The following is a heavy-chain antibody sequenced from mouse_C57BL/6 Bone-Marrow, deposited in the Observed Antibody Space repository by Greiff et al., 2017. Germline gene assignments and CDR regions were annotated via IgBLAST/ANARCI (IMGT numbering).Heavy chain of an antibody. D-gene: IGHD4-1*01. Sequence: QVQLQQPGAELVRPGSSVKLSCKASGYTFTSYWMHWVKQRPIQGLEWIGNIDPSDSETHYNQKFKDKATLTVDKSSSTAYMQLSSLTSEDSAVFYCARGGVGRGWDYWGQGTTLTVSS. CDR3: ARGGVGRGWDY. CDR1: GYTFTSYW. J-gene: IGHJ2*01. V-gene: IGHV1-52*01. CDR2: IDPSDSET.